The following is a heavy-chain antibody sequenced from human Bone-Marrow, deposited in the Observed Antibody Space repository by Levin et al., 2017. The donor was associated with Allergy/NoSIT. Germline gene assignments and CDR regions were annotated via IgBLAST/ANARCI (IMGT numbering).Heavy chain of an antibody. J-gene: IGHJ4*02. D-gene: IGHD3-10*01. V-gene: IGHV5-51*01. Sequence: PQASVKVSCKGSGYSFTSYWIGWVRQMPGKGLEWMGIIYPGDSDTRYSPSFQGQVTISADKSISTAYLQWSSLKASDTAMYYCARQGTMVRGVITPPLDYWGQGTLVTVSA. CDR3: ARQGTMVRGVITPPLDY. CDR1: GYSFTSYW. CDR2: IYPGDSDT.